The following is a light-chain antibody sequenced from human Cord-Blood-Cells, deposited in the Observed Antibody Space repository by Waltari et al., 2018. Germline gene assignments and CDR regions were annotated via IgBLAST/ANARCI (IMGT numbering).Light chain of an antibody. CDR1: SSNIGAGYD. CDR2: GNS. CDR3: QSYDSSLSGV. Sequence: QSVLTQPPSVSGAPGQRVTISCTGSSSNIGAGYDVHWYQQLPGTAPKLPIYGNSNRPSGVPDRFSGPKSGTSAPLAITGLQAEDEADYYCQSYDSSLSGVFGTGTKVTVL. V-gene: IGLV1-40*01. J-gene: IGLJ1*01.